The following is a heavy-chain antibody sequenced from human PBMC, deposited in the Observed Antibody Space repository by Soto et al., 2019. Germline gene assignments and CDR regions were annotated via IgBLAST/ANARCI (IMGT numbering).Heavy chain of an antibody. CDR3: AKDMKWGGMTTIHYFDS. Sequence: GGSLRLSCAASGFTFSTYSMNWVRQAPGKGLEWVAIISYDGSTKYYADSVKGRFTISRDNAKNTLFLQMNSLRPEDTALYYCAKDMKWGGMTTIHYFDSWGQGTLVTVSS. CDR2: ISYDGSTK. V-gene: IGHV3-30*02. J-gene: IGHJ4*02. CDR1: GFTFSTYS. D-gene: IGHD4-17*01.